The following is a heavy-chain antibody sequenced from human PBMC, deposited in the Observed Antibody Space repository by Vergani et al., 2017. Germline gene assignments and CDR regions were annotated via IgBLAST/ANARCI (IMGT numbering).Heavy chain of an antibody. J-gene: IGHJ4*02. CDR3: ASIARAPTRRNPPPDY. V-gene: IGHV4-34*01. CDR2: VNHGGSP. CDR1: GGSFSDYY. D-gene: IGHD3-16*02. Sequence: QVQLQEWGAGLLKTSETLSLTCGVSGGSFSDYYWSWIRQAPGMGLEWIGEVNHGGSPNYNPSLKSRVSISVDTSKNQFSLQLTSVTAADSALYFCASIARAPTRRNPPPDYWGQGILVTVSS.